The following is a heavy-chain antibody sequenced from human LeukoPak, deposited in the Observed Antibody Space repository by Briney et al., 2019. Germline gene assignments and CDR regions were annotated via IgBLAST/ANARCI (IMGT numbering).Heavy chain of an antibody. CDR3: ARDYYDSSGCFGS. CDR1: GGSISIYY. J-gene: IGHJ4*02. CDR2: IYYTGRT. D-gene: IGHD3-22*01. V-gene: IGHV4-59*01. Sequence: SETLSLTCTVSGGSISIYYWSWIRQPPGRGLEWIGYIYYTGRTNYNPSLKSRVTMSVDTSKKHFSLNLSSVTAADTAVYYCARDYYDSSGCFGSWGQGTLVTVSS.